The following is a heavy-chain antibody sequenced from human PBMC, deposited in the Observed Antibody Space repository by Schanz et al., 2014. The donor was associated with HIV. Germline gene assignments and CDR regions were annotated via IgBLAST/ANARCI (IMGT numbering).Heavy chain of an antibody. CDR2: SYYSRST. CDR3: ARTDCSTSTSCYGIEDWFDP. V-gene: IGHV4-30-4*01. Sequence: QVQLQESGPGLVKPSQTLSLTCTVSGGSISSGDYYWSWIRQPPGKGLEWIGFSYYSRSTYYNPSLESRVTITVDPSKNQISLKLTSVTAADTAVYYCARTDCSTSTSCYGIEDWFDPWGQGTLVTVSS. D-gene: IGHD2-2*01. J-gene: IGHJ5*02. CDR1: GGSISSGDYY.